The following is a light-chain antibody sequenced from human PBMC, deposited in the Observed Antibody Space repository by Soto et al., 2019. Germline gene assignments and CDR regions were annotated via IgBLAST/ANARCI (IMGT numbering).Light chain of an antibody. V-gene: IGKV3-15*01. Sequence: EVVMTQSPATLSLSPGEGATLSCRSSQSVGSKLAWYQQKTGQAPRLLIYGATTRATGVPARFSGGGSGTEFTLSISILQSEDSAVYFCQQYDAPVPFGQGTKLDIK. CDR2: GAT. CDR3: QQYDAPVP. CDR1: QSVGSK. J-gene: IGKJ2*01.